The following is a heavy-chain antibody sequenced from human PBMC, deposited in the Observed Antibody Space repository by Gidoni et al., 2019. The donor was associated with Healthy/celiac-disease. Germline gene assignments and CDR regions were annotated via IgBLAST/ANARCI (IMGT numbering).Heavy chain of an antibody. V-gene: IGHV1-8*01. CDR3: ARHMTTVSYYGMDV. CDR2: MNPNSGNT. J-gene: IGHJ6*02. Sequence: QVQLVQSGADVKTPGASVNVSCKASGYTFTSYDINWVRQATGTGLEWMGWMNPNSGNTGYAQKFQGRATMTRNTSISTAYMELSSLRSEDTAVYYCARHMTTVSYYGMDVWGQGTTVTVSS. CDR1: GYTFTSYD. D-gene: IGHD4-4*01.